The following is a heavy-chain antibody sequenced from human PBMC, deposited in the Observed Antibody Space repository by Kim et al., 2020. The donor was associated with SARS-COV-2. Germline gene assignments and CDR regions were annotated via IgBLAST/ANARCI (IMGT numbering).Heavy chain of an antibody. J-gene: IGHJ4*02. CDR1: GGSFSGYY. D-gene: IGHD3-16*02. CDR3: ARGRRLSLGELSPRGYSYGTSFDY. V-gene: IGHV4-34*01. CDR2: INHSGST. Sequence: SETLSLTCAVYGGSFSGYYWSWIRQPPGKGLEWIGEINHSGSTNYNPSLKSRVTISVDTSKNQFSLKLRSVTAADTAVYYCARGRRLSLGELSPRGYSYGTSFDYWGQGTLVTVSS.